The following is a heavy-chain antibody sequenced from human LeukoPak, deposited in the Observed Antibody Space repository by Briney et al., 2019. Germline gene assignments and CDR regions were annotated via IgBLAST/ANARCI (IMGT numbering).Heavy chain of an antibody. CDR2: VSTYNSDT. V-gene: IGHV1-18*01. J-gene: IGHJ5*02. CDR3: ALDNWNEFDP. Sequence: ASVTVSCKASGYRFSSNGISWVRQAPGQGLEWEGWVSTYNSDTNYAPKFQGRVTMTKDASTSTVSMELRSMRTDDTAVYYCALDNWNEFDPWGQGTLVTVSS. CDR1: GYRFSSNG. D-gene: IGHD1-20*01.